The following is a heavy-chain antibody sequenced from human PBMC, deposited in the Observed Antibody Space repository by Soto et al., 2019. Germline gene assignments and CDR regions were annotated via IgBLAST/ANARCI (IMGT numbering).Heavy chain of an antibody. CDR2: INHSGST. D-gene: IGHD5-18*01. Sequence: EPLSLTCAVSGACLSGSYCYWVRLLQGKGLELIGEINHSGSTNYNPSLNIRATISVDTSKNQFSLKLSFVTAADKAVYYCARGKWIQLRQGGVTKRNPYFVFWGEGTL. CDR1: GACLSGSY. J-gene: IGHJ4*02. CDR3: ARGKWIQLRQGGVTKRNPYFVF. V-gene: IGHV4-34*05.